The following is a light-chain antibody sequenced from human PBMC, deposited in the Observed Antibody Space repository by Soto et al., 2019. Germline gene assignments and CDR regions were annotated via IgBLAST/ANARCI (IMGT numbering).Light chain of an antibody. CDR1: QSVSGE. J-gene: IGKJ1*01. Sequence: EIVMMQSPATLSVSPGERATLSCRASQSVSGELAWYQQKPGQSPRLLIYGPSTRATGIPARFSGSGSGTEFTLTISGLQPEDFATYYCQQSYSTWTFGQGTKVDIK. CDR2: GPS. CDR3: QQSYSTWT. V-gene: IGKV3-15*01.